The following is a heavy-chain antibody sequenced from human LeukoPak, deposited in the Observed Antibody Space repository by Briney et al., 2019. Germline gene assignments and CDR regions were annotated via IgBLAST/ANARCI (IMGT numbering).Heavy chain of an antibody. CDR3: ARDPNYDFWSGYYVAYFDY. D-gene: IGHD3-3*01. CDR2: NSSSSSYI. Sequence: GGSLRLSCAASGFMFSGYSMNWVRHAPGKGLEWVSSNSSSSSYIYYADSVKGRFTISRDNAMDSLYLQMNSLRAEDTAVYYCARDPNYDFWSGYYVAYFDYWGQGTLVTVSS. V-gene: IGHV3-21*01. CDR1: GFMFSGYS. J-gene: IGHJ4*02.